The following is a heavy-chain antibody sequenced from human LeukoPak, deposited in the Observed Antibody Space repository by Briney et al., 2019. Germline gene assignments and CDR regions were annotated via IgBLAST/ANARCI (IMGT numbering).Heavy chain of an antibody. V-gene: IGHV1-46*01. CDR2: IKPSGGST. Sequence: GASVKVSCKASGNTFTRYYMHWVRQAPGQGLEWMGIIKPSGGSTSYAQKFQGRVTMTRDTSTSTVYMELSSLRSEDTAVYYCARGGLGYSGPYDAFDIWGQGTMATVSS. J-gene: IGHJ3*02. CDR1: GNTFTRYY. CDR3: ARGGLGYSGPYDAFDI. D-gene: IGHD5-12*01.